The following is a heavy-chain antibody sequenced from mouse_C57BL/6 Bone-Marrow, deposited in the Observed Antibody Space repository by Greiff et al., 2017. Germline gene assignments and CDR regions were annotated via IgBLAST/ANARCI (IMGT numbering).Heavy chain of an antibody. CDR3: ARGTAQAGAWFAY. CDR1: GYTFTSYG. Sequence: VQLQQSGAELARPGASVKLSCKASGYTFTSYGISWVKQRTGQGLEWIGEIYPRSGNTYYNEKFKGKATLTADKPSSTAYRELRSLTSENSAVYFCARGTAQAGAWFAYWGQGTLVTVSA. D-gene: IGHD3-2*02. CDR2: IYPRSGNT. J-gene: IGHJ3*01. V-gene: IGHV1-81*01.